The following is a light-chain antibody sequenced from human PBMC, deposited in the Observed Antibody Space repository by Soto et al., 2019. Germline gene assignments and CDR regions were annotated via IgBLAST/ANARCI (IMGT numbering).Light chain of an antibody. CDR2: GAS. CDR1: QSVGSNY. J-gene: IGKJ1*01. CDR3: QQYGSSSWT. V-gene: IGKV3-20*01. Sequence: NVLTQSPGTLSLSPGERATLSCRASQSVGSNYLAWYQQKPGQAPRILIFGASSRATGIPDRFSGSGSGTDFTLTISRLEPEDFAVYYCQQYGSSSWTFGQGTKVDIK.